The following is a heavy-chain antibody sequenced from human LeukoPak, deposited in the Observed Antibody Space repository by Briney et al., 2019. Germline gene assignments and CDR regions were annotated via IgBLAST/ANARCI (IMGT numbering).Heavy chain of an antibody. CDR3: AKRMDMRVTTPYYFDY. J-gene: IGHJ4*02. V-gene: IGHV3-23*01. CDR2: ISGSGGTI. Sequence: SGGSLRLSCAASGFIFSSYAMSWVRQAPGKGLEWVSAISGSGGTIFYADSVKGRFTISRDSSENTLYLQMNSLRAEDTAVYYCAKRMDMRVTTPYYFDYWGQGTLVTVSS. CDR1: GFIFSSYA. D-gene: IGHD4-17*01.